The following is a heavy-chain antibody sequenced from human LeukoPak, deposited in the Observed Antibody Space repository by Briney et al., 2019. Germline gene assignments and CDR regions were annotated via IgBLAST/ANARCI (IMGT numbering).Heavy chain of an antibody. CDR3: ARELTADQPYGDYPIYYYYGMDV. V-gene: IGHV1-18*01. J-gene: IGHJ6*02. D-gene: IGHD4-17*01. Sequence: GASVKVSCKASGYTFTGYGISWVRQAPGQGLEWMGWISAYNGNTNYAQKLQGRVTMTTDTSTSTAYMELRSLRSDDTAVYYCARELTADQPYGDYPIYYYYGMDVWGQGTTVTVSS. CDR2: ISAYNGNT. CDR1: GYTFTGYG.